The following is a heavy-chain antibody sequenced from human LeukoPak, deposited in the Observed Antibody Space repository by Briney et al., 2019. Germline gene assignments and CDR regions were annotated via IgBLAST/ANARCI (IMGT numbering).Heavy chain of an antibody. Sequence: VASVTVSCKASGGTFSSYAISWVQQAPGQGLEWMGGIIPIFGTANYAQKFQGRVTITADKSTSTAYMELSSLRSEDTAVYYCARDSSQTHYDILTGYPTLYYYYGMDVWGKGTTVTVSS. J-gene: IGHJ6*04. CDR3: ARDSSQTHYDILTGYPTLYYYYGMDV. CDR1: GGTFSSYA. CDR2: IIPIFGTA. V-gene: IGHV1-69*06. D-gene: IGHD3-9*01.